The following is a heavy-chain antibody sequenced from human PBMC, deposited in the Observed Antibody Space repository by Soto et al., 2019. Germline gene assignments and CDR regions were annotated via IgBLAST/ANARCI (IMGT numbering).Heavy chain of an antibody. J-gene: IGHJ4*02. V-gene: IGHV3-7*01. CDR3: ARYVLLWFGELLAYFDY. CDR1: GFTFSSYW. D-gene: IGHD3-10*01. CDR2: IKQDGSEK. Sequence: GGSLRLSCAASGFTFSSYWMSWVRQAPGKGLEWVANIKQDGSEKYYVDSVKGRFTISRDNAKNSLYLQMNSLRAEDTAVYYCARYVLLWFGELLAYFDYWGQGTLVTVSS.